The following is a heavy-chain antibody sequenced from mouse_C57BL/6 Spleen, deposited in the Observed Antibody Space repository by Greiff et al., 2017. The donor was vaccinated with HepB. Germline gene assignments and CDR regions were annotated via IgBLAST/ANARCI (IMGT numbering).Heavy chain of an antibody. J-gene: IGHJ1*03. D-gene: IGHD1-1*01. Sequence: VKLVESGPGLVAPSQSLSITCTVSGFSLTSYAISWVRQPPGKGLEWLGVIWTGGGTNYNSALKSRLSISKDNSKSQVFLKMNSLQTDDTARYYCARKVYYGSSYGYWYFDVWGTGTTVTVSS. V-gene: IGHV2-9-1*01. CDR3: ARKVYYGSSYGYWYFDV. CDR2: IWTGGGT. CDR1: GFSLTSYA.